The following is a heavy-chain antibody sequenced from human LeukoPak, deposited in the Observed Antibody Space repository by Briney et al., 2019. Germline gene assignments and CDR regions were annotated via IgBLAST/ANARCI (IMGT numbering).Heavy chain of an antibody. D-gene: IGHD3-10*01. CDR3: ARRSGSFSL. CDR2: NNPGGST. Sequence: SETLSLTCAVYGGSFSGYYWNWFRQPPGKGLEWIAENNPGGSTNYKPSLRSRVTIAVDTSKNQFSLKVNSVTAADTAVYYCARRSGSFSLWGQGTLVTVSS. CDR1: GGSFSGYY. J-gene: IGHJ4*02. V-gene: IGHV4-34*01.